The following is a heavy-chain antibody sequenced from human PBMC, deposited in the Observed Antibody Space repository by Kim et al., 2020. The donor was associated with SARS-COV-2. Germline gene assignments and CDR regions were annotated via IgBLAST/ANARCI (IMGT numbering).Heavy chain of an antibody. CDR2: SGST. Sequence: SGSTYSNPPLKSRVTISVDTSKNQFSLKLGSGTAADTAVYYCARAGGGDYWGQGTLVTVSS. V-gene: IGHV4-31*02. CDR3: ARAGGGDY. D-gene: IGHD1-26*01. J-gene: IGHJ4*02.